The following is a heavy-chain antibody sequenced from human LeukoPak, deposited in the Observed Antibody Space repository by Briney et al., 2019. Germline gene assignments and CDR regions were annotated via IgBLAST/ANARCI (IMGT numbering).Heavy chain of an antibody. J-gene: IGHJ4*02. Sequence: GGSLRLSCAASGFTFSSYSMNWVRQAPGKGLEWVSYISSSSSTIYYADSVKGRFTISRDNAKNSLYLQINSLRAEDTAVYYCANHLACGSTSCPSFDYWGQGTLVTVSS. CDR2: ISSSSSTI. CDR3: ANHLACGSTSCPSFDY. V-gene: IGHV3-48*04. CDR1: GFTFSSYS. D-gene: IGHD2-2*01.